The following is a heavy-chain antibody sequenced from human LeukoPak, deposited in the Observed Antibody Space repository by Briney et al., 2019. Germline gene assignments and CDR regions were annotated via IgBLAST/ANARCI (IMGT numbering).Heavy chain of an antibody. V-gene: IGHV5-51*01. CDR3: ARLYYYDSSGYPEYFQH. CDR1: GYSFTSYW. Sequence: GESLKISCKGSGYSFTSYWIAWVRQMPGKGLEWMGMIHPGDSDTRYSPSFRGQDTISADKSISTAYLQWSSLKASDTAMYYCARLYYYDSSGYPEYFQHWGQGTLVTVSS. CDR2: IHPGDSDT. D-gene: IGHD3-22*01. J-gene: IGHJ1*01.